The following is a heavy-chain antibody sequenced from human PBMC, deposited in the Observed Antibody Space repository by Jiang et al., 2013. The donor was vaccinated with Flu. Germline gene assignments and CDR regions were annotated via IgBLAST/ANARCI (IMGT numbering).Heavy chain of an antibody. V-gene: IGHV4-34*01. CDR1: GGSFSGYY. Sequence: LLKPSETLSLTCAVYGGSFSGYYWSWIRQPPGKGLEWIGEINHSGSTNYNPSLKSRVTISVDTSKNQFSLKLSSVTAADTAVYYCARGILRYFDWTLGASAYYFDYWGQGTLVTVSS. J-gene: IGHJ4*02. CDR2: INHSGST. D-gene: IGHD3-9*01. CDR3: ARGILRYFDWTLGASAYYFDY.